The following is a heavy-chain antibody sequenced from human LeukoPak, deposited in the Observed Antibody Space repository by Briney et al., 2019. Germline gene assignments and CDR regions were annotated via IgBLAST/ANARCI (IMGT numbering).Heavy chain of an antibody. Sequence: GGSLRLSCAASGFTFDDYAMHWVREAPGKGLGWVSLISGDGGSTYYADSVKGRFTISRDNSKNSLYLQMNSLRTEDTALYYCAKPRIAVAGYYFDYWGQGTLVTVSS. D-gene: IGHD6-19*01. CDR1: GFTFDDYA. CDR3: AKPRIAVAGYYFDY. CDR2: ISGDGGST. J-gene: IGHJ4*02. V-gene: IGHV3-43*02.